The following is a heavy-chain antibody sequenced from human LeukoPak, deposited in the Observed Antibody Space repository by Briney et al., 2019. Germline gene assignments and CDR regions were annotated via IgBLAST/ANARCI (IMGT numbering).Heavy chain of an antibody. Sequence: SETRSLTCTVAGGSISSYYWSWIRQPAGKGLEWIGRIYTSGSTNYNPSLKSRVTMSVDTSKNQFSLKLSSVTAAGTAVYYCARDQIYKYGDYVFWFDPWGQGTLVTVSS. CDR3: ARDQIYKYGDYVFWFDP. CDR1: GGSISSYY. D-gene: IGHD4-17*01. J-gene: IGHJ5*02. V-gene: IGHV4-4*07. CDR2: IYTSGST.